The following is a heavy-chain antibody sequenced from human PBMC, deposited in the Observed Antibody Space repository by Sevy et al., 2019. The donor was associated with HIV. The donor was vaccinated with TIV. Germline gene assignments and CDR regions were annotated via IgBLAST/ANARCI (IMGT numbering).Heavy chain of an antibody. CDR3: ARVSPEHYYGMDV. CDR1: GDSIRNFY. J-gene: IGHJ6*02. CDR2: SYYSGST. Sequence: SETLSLTCSVSGDSIRNFYRSWIRQPPGKGLEWIGYSYYSGSTNYNPSLKSRVTISVETSKNQFSLKLRSVTAADTAVYYCARVSPEHYYGMDVWGQGTTVTVSS. V-gene: IGHV4-59*01. D-gene: IGHD1-26*01.